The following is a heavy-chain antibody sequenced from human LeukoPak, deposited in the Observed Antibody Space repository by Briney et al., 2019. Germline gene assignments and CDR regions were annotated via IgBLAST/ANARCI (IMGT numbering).Heavy chain of an antibody. J-gene: IGHJ1*01. CDR1: GFTFSSYE. V-gene: IGHV3-48*03. D-gene: IGHD3-10*01. CDR2: ISSSGSTI. CDR3: ARDMDGFRP. Sequence: PGGSLRLSCVASGFTFSSYEMNWVRQAPGKGLEWVSYISSSGSTIYYADSVKGRFTISRDNAKNSLYLQMNSLRAEDTAAYYCARDMDGFRPWGQGTLVTVSS.